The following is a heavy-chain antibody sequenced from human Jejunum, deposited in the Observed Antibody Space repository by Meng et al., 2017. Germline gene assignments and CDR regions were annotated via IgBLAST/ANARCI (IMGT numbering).Heavy chain of an antibody. CDR2: IATDGRTT. CDR3: VRGRSGTYGYFDS. Sequence: GESLKISCAASGFTFTNYWMHWVRQVPGKGLVWVSRIATDGRTTDYVDSVKGRFTISRDNAKNTLYLQMNSLRDEDTAVYYCVRGRSGTYGYFDSWGQGTRVTGSS. CDR1: GFTFTNYW. D-gene: IGHD1-26*01. V-gene: IGHV3-74*01. J-gene: IGHJ4*02.